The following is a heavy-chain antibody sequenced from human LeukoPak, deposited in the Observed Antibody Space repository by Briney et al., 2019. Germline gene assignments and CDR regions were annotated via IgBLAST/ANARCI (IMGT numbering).Heavy chain of an antibody. V-gene: IGHV4-30-2*01. Sequence: SETLSLTCTVSGGSISSGGYYWSWIRQPPGKGLEWIGYIYHSGSTYYNPSLKSRVTISVDRSKNQFSLKLSSVTAADTAVYYCARFYYDSSGYGALFDYWGQGTLVTVSS. J-gene: IGHJ4*02. D-gene: IGHD3-22*01. CDR2: IYHSGST. CDR1: GGSISSGGYY. CDR3: ARFYYDSSGYGALFDY.